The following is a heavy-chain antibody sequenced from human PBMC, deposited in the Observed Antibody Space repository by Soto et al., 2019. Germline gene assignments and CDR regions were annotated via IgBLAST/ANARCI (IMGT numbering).Heavy chain of an antibody. CDR2: IYYSGST. Sequence: SETLSLTCTVSGGSISSYYWSWIRQPPGKGLEWIGYIYYSGSTNYNPSLKSRVTISVDTSKNQFSLKLSSVTAADTAVYYCARESSGWYYFDYWGQGTLVTVSS. CDR1: GGSISSYY. D-gene: IGHD6-19*01. CDR3: ARESSGWYYFDY. J-gene: IGHJ4*02. V-gene: IGHV4-59*01.